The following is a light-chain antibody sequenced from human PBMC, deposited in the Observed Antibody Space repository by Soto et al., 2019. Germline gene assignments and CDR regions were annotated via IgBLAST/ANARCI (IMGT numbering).Light chain of an antibody. CDR1: TNY. V-gene: IGLV2-11*01. Sequence: SVLTQTLSVSGSPGQSFTISCTGTTNYVSWYQQHPGKAPKLMIYDVNKRPSGVPDRFSGSKSGNTASLTISGLQAEDEADYYCRSFVGSYTSYFFGTGTKVTVL. CDR3: RSFVGSYTSYF. J-gene: IGLJ1*01. CDR2: DVN.